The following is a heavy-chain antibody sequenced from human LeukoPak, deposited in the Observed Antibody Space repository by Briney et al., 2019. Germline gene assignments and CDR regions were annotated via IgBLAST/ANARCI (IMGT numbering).Heavy chain of an antibody. D-gene: IGHD3-22*01. Sequence: PSETLSLTCAVYGGSFSGYYWSWIRQPPGKGLEWIGEINHSGSTNYNPSLKSRVTISVDTSKNQFSLKLSSVTAADTAVYYRAREYYDSSGYYDDYWGQGTLVTVSS. J-gene: IGHJ4*02. CDR3: AREYYDSSGYYDDY. V-gene: IGHV4-34*01. CDR2: INHSGST. CDR1: GGSFSGYY.